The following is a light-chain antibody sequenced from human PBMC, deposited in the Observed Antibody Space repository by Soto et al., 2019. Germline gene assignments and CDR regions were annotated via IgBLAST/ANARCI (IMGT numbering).Light chain of an antibody. CDR3: QQYNNWPPLT. J-gene: IGKJ4*01. CDR2: GPS. CDR1: QSVSSN. Sequence: EIVMTQSPATLSVSPGERATLSCTASQSVSSNLAWYQQKPGQAPRLLNYGPSTRATGIPARFSGSGSGTEFTLTISSLQSEDFAVYYCQQYNNWPPLTFGGGTKVEIK. V-gene: IGKV3-15*01.